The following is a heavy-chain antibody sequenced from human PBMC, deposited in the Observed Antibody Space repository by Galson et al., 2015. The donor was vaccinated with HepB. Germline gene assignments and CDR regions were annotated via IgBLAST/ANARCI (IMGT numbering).Heavy chain of an antibody. J-gene: IGHJ4*02. Sequence: SLRLSCAASGFTFSDHAMHWVRQAPGKGLEWVAVVSFGGNNIYYADSVKGRFTVCRENSKNMQFLLMNILRLEDTAIYYCAKEGGSGLRYLEWVVSGNYFDHWGQGSLVTVSS. V-gene: IGHV3-30*04. CDR3: AKEGGSGLRYLEWVVSGNYFDH. CDR1: GFTFSDHA. CDR2: VSFGGNNI. D-gene: IGHD3-3*01.